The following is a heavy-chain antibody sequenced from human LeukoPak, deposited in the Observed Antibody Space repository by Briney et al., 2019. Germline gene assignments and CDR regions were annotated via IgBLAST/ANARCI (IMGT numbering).Heavy chain of an antibody. CDR3: ARDRWYTLDV. CDR2: ISADGTTT. D-gene: IGHD1-1*01. CDR1: ELTFRDSW. J-gene: IGHJ3*01. V-gene: IGHV3-74*01. Sequence: GGSLRLSCADSELTFRDSWMHWVRQAPRKGLVWVSHISADGTTTTYADSVKGRFTISRDNGKNTLYLQMNSLRAEDTATYYCARDRWYTLDVWGQGTTVIVSS.